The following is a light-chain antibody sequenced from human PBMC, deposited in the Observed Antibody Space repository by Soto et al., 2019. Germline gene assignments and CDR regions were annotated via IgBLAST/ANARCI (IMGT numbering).Light chain of an antibody. V-gene: IGLV1-40*01. J-gene: IGLJ1*01. CDR3: QSYDSTLSARYV. CDR2: GNI. CDR1: SSNIGAGYD. Sequence: QSVLTQPPSVSGAPGQRVTISCTGSSSNIGAGYDVHWYQQRPGTAPKLLIFGNINRPSGVPDRFSGSKSGTSASLAITGLQAEDEGDDDCQSYDSTLSARYVFGTGTKLTVL.